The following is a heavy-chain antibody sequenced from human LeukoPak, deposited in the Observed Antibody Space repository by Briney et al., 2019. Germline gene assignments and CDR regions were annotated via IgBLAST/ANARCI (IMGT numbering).Heavy chain of an antibody. J-gene: IGHJ6*03. Sequence: PGGSLRLSCAASGFTVSSNYMSWVRQAPGKGLEWVSVIYSGGSTYYADSVKSRFTISRDHSKNTLYLQMNSLRAEDTAVYYCARTTYGDFVYYYYMDVWGKGTTVTVSS. V-gene: IGHV3-53*01. CDR2: IYSGGST. CDR3: ARTTYGDFVYYYYMDV. D-gene: IGHD4-17*01. CDR1: GFTVSSNY.